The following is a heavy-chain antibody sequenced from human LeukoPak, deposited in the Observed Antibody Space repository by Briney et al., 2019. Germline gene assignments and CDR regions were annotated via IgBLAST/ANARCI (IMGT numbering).Heavy chain of an antibody. Sequence: GGSLRLSCAASGFTFSSYAMSWVRQAPGKGLECISGFSGSGGSTYYADSVKGRFTISRDNSKNTLYLQMNSLRAEDTAVYYCARAQPTYYYDSSGRSVATAEYFQHWGQGTLVTVSS. CDR3: ARAQPTYYYDSSGRSVATAEYFQH. CDR2: FSGSGGST. CDR1: GFTFSSYA. J-gene: IGHJ1*01. V-gene: IGHV3-23*01. D-gene: IGHD3-22*01.